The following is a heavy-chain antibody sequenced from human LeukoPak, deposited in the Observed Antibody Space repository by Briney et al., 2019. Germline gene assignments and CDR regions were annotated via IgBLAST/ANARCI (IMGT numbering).Heavy chain of an antibody. D-gene: IGHD1-14*01. J-gene: IGHJ4*02. CDR1: GGSISNYY. V-gene: IGHV4-59*01. CDR3: ARGYFY. Sequence: SETLSLTCSVSGGSISNYYWSWIRQPPGKGLEWIGYIYNSVRTNYNPSLRSRVTISADTSKNQFHLKLTSVTAADTAVYYCARGYFYWGQGTLVTVSS. CDR2: IYNSVRT.